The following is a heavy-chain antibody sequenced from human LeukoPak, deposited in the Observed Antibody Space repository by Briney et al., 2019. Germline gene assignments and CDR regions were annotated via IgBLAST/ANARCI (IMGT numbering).Heavy chain of an antibody. Sequence: ASVKVSCKASGYTFTSYDINWVRQATGQGLEWMGWMNPNSGNTGYAQKFQGRVTITRNTSISTAYMELSSLRSEDTAVYYCARDPYSSGRYGDYWGQGTLVTVSS. CDR2: MNPNSGNT. J-gene: IGHJ4*02. V-gene: IGHV1-8*03. CDR1: GYTFTSYD. D-gene: IGHD6-19*01. CDR3: ARDPYSSGRYGDY.